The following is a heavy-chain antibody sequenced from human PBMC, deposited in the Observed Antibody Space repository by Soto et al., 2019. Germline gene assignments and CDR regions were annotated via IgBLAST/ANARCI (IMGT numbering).Heavy chain of an antibody. CDR2: INHSGST. Sequence: KTSETLSLTCAVYGGSFSGYYWSWIRQPPGKGLEWIGEINHSGSTNYNPSLKSRVTISVDTSKNQFSLKLSSVTAADTAVYYCARGGYYYYGMDVWGQGTTVTVSS. CDR3: ARGGYYYYGMDV. CDR1: GGSFSGYY. J-gene: IGHJ6*02. V-gene: IGHV4-34*01.